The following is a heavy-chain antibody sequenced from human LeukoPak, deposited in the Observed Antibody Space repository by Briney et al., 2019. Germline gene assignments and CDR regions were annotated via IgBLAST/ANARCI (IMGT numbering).Heavy chain of an antibody. CDR1: GGSISSYY. CDR2: IYTSGST. CDR3: AREAPYYDSSGYYYPFDY. D-gene: IGHD3-22*01. Sequence: NPSGTLSLTCTVSGGSISSYYWSWIRQPAGKGLEWIGRIYTSGSTNYNPSLKSRVTISVDKSKNQFSLKLSSVTAADTAVYYCAREAPYYDSSGYYYPFDYWGQGTLVTVSS. V-gene: IGHV4-4*07. J-gene: IGHJ4*02.